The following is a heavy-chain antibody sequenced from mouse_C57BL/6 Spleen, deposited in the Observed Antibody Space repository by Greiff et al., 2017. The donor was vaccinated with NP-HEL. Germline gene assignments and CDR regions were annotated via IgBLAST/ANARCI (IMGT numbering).Heavy chain of an antibody. J-gene: IGHJ3*01. CDR2: IYPGDGDT. V-gene: IGHV1-82*01. D-gene: IGHD2-4*01. CDR1: GYAFSSSW. CDR3: ARRGYYDYDEGWFAY. Sequence: QVQLKESGPELVKPGASVKISCKASGYAFSSSWMNWVKQRPGKGLEWIGRIYPGDGDTNYNGKFKGKATLTADKSSSTAYMQLSSLTSEYSAVYCCARRGYYDYDEGWFAYWGQVTLVTVSA.